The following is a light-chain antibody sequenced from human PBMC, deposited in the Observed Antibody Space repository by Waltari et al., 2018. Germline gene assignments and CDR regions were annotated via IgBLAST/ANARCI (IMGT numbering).Light chain of an antibody. V-gene: IGLV2-23*01. CDR3: CSYAGTWL. CDR2: QGT. Sequence: QSVLTQPASMSASPGQSITISCTAPNNDVGTYDLVSWYQQHPGRAPKLLIFQGTKRPSEVSGRFSGSKSADTASLTISGLQPEDEADYYCCSYAGTWLFGGGTKVTVL. CDR1: NNDVGTYDL. J-gene: IGLJ3*02.